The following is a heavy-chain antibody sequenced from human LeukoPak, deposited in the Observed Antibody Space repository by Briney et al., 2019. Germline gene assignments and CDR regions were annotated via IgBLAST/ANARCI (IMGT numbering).Heavy chain of an antibody. CDR3: ASSRVDCSGGSCYYFDY. CDR2: ISAYNGNT. CDR1: GYTFTGYY. J-gene: IGHJ4*02. D-gene: IGHD2-15*01. Sequence: ASVKVSCKASGYTFTGYYIYWVRQAPGQGLEWMGWISAYNGNTNYAQKLQGRVTMTTDTSTSTAYMELRSLRSDDTAVYYCASSRVDCSGGSCYYFDYWGQGTLVTVSS. V-gene: IGHV1-18*04.